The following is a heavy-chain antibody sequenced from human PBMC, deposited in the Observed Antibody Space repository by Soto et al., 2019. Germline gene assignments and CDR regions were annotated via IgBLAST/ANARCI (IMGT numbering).Heavy chain of an antibody. Sequence: EVQLVETGGGLIQPGGSLRLSCAASGFTVSSNYMSWVRQAPGKGLEWVSVIYSGGSTYYADSVKGRFTISRDNSKNTLYIQMNSLIAEDTAVYYCARDWGIAAASPPADWGQGTLVTVSS. CDR2: IYSGGST. CDR3: ARDWGIAAASPPAD. D-gene: IGHD6-13*01. J-gene: IGHJ4*02. CDR1: GFTVSSNY. V-gene: IGHV3-53*02.